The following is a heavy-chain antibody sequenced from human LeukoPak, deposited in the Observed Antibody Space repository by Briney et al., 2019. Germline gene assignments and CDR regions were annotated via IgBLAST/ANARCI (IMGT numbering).Heavy chain of an antibody. D-gene: IGHD3-10*01. J-gene: IGHJ4*02. V-gene: IGHV3-66*01. CDR3: ARDPGYGLGVDYGDY. Sequence: QAGGSLRLSCAASGFTVSGNYMSWVCQAPGKGLEWLSVIHRGGNTYYADSVKGRFTISRGSSKNTVFLQMDSLRAEDTAVYYCARDPGYGLGVDYGDYWGQGTLVTVSS. CDR1: GFTVSGNY. CDR2: IHRGGNT.